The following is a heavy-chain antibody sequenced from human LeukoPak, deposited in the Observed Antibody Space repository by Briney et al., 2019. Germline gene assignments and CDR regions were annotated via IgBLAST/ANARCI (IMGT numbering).Heavy chain of an antibody. CDR1: GGSFSGYY. V-gene: IGHV4-34*01. D-gene: IGHD5-18*01. J-gene: IGHJ4*02. CDR3: ARGGLQLWPFDY. Sequence: PSETLSLTCAVYGGSFSGYYWSWILQPPGKGLEWIGEINHSGSTNYNPSLKSRVTISVDTSKNQFSLKLSSVTAADTAVYYCARGGLQLWPFDYWGQGTLVTVSS. CDR2: INHSGST.